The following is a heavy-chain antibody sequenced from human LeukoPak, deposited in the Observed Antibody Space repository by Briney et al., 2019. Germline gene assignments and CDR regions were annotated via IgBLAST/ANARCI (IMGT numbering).Heavy chain of an antibody. Sequence: PGGSLRLSCAASGVTFSSYSMNWVRQAPGKGREWVSYISSSSSTIYYADSVKGRFTISRDNAKSSLYLQMNSLRAEDTAVYYCARGCTNGVCSNDYWGQGTLVTVSS. CDR1: GVTFSSYS. J-gene: IGHJ4*02. V-gene: IGHV3-48*01. D-gene: IGHD2-8*01. CDR2: ISSSSSTI. CDR3: ARGCTNGVCSNDY.